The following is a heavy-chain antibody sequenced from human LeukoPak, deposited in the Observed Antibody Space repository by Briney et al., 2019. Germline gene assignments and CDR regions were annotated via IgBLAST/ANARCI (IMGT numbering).Heavy chain of an antibody. J-gene: IGHJ6*02. D-gene: IGHD2-15*01. CDR3: AKGVVAATLKLDYYYGMDV. V-gene: IGHV3-23*01. Sequence: QSGGSLRLSCAASGFTFSSYAMSWVRQAPGKGLEWVSAISGSGGSPYYADSVKGRFTISRDNSKNTLYLQMNSLRAEDTAVYYCAKGVVAATLKLDYYYGMDVWGQGTTVTVSS. CDR1: GFTFSSYA. CDR2: ISGSGGSP.